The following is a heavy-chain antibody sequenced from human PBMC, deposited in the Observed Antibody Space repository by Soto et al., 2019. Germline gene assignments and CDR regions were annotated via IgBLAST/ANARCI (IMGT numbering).Heavy chain of an antibody. D-gene: IGHD2-15*01. CDR3: ASNVGAEDALDV. CDR1: GGSLSSCDYA. V-gene: IGHV4-30-2*01. CDR2: IYQSGGT. Sequence: TLYLTCAVCGGSLSSCDYAWTWIRQGPGKGLEWMGYIYQSGGTYYTPSLKSRVSISGDRSKKQFTLTLISVNAADTALYNSASNVGAEDALDVWGQGTLVTASS. J-gene: IGHJ3*01.